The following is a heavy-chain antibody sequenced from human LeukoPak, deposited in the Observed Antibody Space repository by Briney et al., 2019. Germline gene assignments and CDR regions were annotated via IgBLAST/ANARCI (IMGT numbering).Heavy chain of an antibody. CDR1: GFTFSSYA. J-gene: IGHJ4*02. Sequence: GGSLRLSCVASGFTFSSYAMHWVRQAPGKGLEYVSAISNNGGSTYYANSVKGRFTISRDNSKNTLSLQMGSLRAEDKAVHYCARGDSGSHLDYWGQGSLATVSS. D-gene: IGHD1-26*01. CDR3: ARGDSGSHLDY. CDR2: ISNNGGST. V-gene: IGHV3-64*01.